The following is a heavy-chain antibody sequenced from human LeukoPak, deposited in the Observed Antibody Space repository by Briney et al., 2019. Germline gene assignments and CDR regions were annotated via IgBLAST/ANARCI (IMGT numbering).Heavy chain of an antibody. D-gene: IGHD4-17*01. Sequence: GASVKVSCKASGYTFTSYGISWVRQAPGQGLEWMGWISAYNGNTNYAQKLQGRVNMTTDTSTSTAYMELRSLRSDDTAVYYCARVDGSHGDYRFDYWGQGTLVTVSS. CDR1: GYTFTSYG. CDR2: ISAYNGNT. V-gene: IGHV1-18*01. CDR3: ARVDGSHGDYRFDY. J-gene: IGHJ4*02.